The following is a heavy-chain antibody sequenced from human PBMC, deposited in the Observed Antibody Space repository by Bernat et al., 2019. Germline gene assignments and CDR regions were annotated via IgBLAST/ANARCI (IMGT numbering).Heavy chain of an antibody. CDR1: GFMFNIYA. CDR2: IWYDGSHK. J-gene: IGHJ3*02. Sequence: QVQLVESGGGVVQPGRSLRLSCAASGFMFNIYAMHWVRQAPGMGLEWVAVIWYDGSHKFYADSVKGRFTISRDNSKNTLYLQMNSLRDEDTALYYCARSYGDYRKSGSDDAFDIWGQGTMVTVS. V-gene: IGHV3-33*03. D-gene: IGHD4-17*01. CDR3: ARSYGDYRKSGSDDAFDI.